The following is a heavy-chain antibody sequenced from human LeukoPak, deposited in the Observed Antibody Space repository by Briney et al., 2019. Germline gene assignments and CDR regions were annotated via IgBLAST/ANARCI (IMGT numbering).Heavy chain of an antibody. CDR1: GGSISTYY. CDR2: IYTSGST. D-gene: IGHD3-22*01. V-gene: IGHV4-4*07. J-gene: IGHJ6*03. CDR3: VRVIGAPNYYYYMDV. Sequence: SETLSLTCTVSGGSISTYYWSWIRQPAGKGLEWIGRIYTSGSTNYNPSLKSRVTMSVDTPKNQFSLKLSSVTAADTAVYYCVRVIGAPNYYYYMDVWGKGTTVTVSS.